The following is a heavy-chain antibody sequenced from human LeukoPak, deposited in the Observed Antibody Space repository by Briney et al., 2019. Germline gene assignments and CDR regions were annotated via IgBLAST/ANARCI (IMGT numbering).Heavy chain of an antibody. CDR1: GCSISSSSYY. V-gene: IGHV4-39*07. Sequence: PSETLSLTCTVSGCSISSSSYYWGWMRQPPGKGLEWIGSIYYSGSTFYNPSLKRRVTISVDTSKNQFSLKLSSVTAADTAVYYCARDNRSQLRFLEWAPRNWFDPWGQGTLVTVSS. CDR2: IYYSGST. CDR3: ARDNRSQLRFLEWAPRNWFDP. D-gene: IGHD3-3*01. J-gene: IGHJ5*02.